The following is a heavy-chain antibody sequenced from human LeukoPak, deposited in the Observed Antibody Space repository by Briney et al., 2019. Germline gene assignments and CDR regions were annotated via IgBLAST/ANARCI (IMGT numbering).Heavy chain of an antibody. CDR2: IYYSGST. Sequence: AETLSLTCTAAGGSISSDYWSWIRQPPGNVLEWIGYIYYSGSTNYNPSLKSRVTISVDTSKNQFSLNLSSVTAADTAVYYCARSGYDFWSGYYTRDNWFDPWGQGTLVTVSS. CDR3: ARSGYDFWSGYYTRDNWFDP. J-gene: IGHJ5*02. V-gene: IGHV4-59*08. D-gene: IGHD3-3*01. CDR1: GGSISSDY.